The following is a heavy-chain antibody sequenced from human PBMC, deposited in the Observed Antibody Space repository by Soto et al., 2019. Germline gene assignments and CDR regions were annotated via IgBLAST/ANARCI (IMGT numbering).Heavy chain of an antibody. CDR1: GGTFSSYA. J-gene: IGHJ6*02. CDR3: AGHHPTHCYSGMDV. CDR2: IIPIFGTA. V-gene: IGHV1-69*12. Sequence: QVQLVQSGAEVKKPGSSVKVSCKASGGTFSSYAISWVRQAPGQGLEWMGGIIPIFGTANYAQKFQGRVTIAADESTSTAYLELSSLRSEDTAVYYWAGHHPTHCYSGMDVWGQGATVTVSS.